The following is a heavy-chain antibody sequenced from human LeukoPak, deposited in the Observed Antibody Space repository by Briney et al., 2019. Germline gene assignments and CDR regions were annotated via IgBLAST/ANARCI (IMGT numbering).Heavy chain of an antibody. CDR1: GESLSGYY. Sequence: KPSETLSLACAVYGESLSGYYWSWIRQPPGKGLEWIGEINQSGTTNYNPSLKSRVTISVDTSKNQFSLKLNSVTAADTALYFCARGRRRPLIPTAIYYYYHKDVWGKGTMVTVSS. CDR2: INQSGTT. J-gene: IGHJ6*03. D-gene: IGHD2-2*02. V-gene: IGHV4-34*01. CDR3: ARGRRRPLIPTAIYYYYHKDV.